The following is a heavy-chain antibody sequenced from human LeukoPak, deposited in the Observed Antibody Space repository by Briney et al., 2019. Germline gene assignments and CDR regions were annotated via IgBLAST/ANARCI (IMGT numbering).Heavy chain of an antibody. CDR1: GGSISSSSYY. J-gene: IGHJ4*02. V-gene: IGHV4-39*01. D-gene: IGHD6-19*01. CDR2: IYYSGST. CDR3: ARLAVADLAADY. Sequence: SETLSLTCTVSGGSISSSSYYWGWIRQPPGKGLEWIGSIYYSGSTYYNPSLKSRVTISVGTSKNQFSLKLSSVTAADTAVYYCARLAVADLAADYWGQGTLVTVSS.